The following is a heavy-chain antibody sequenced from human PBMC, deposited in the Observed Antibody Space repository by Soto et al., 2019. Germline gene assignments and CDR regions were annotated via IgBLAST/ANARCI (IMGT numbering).Heavy chain of an antibody. J-gene: IGHJ6*02. Sequence: PGGSLRLSCAASGFTFSSYSMNWVRQAPGKGLEWVSSISSSSSYIYYADSVKGRFTISRDNAKNSLYPQMNSLRAEDTAVYYCARDYSLGYYYYGMDVWGQGTTVTVSS. CDR1: GFTFSSYS. CDR3: ARDYSLGYYYYGMDV. D-gene: IGHD3-16*02. V-gene: IGHV3-21*01. CDR2: ISSSSSYI.